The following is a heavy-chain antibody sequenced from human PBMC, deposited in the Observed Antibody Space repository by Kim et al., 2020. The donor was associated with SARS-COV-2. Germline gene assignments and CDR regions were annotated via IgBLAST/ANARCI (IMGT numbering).Heavy chain of an antibody. CDR2: ISSDGGKK. CDR3: ARGLYSSSWYSFDS. D-gene: IGHD6-13*01. Sequence: GGSLRLSCAASGFTFSSFTMHWVRQAPGKGLEWVAVISSDGGKKHSADSVKGRFSISRDNSQNTLFLQMNSLRAEDTAVYYCARGLYSSSWYSFDSWGQG. V-gene: IGHV3-30*04. J-gene: IGHJ4*02. CDR1: GFTFSSFT.